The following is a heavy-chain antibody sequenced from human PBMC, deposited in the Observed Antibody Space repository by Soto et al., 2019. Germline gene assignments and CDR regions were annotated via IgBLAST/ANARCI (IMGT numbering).Heavy chain of an antibody. CDR3: ARDRRYYDSSGHNWFDP. Sequence: PETVSLTCTVSGGSVSSGSYYWSWIRQPPGKGLEWTGYIYYSGSTNYNPSLKSRVNISVDTSKNQFSLKLSSVTAADTAVYYCARDRRYYDSSGHNWFDPWGQGTLVTVSS. CDR1: GGSVSSGSYY. D-gene: IGHD3-22*01. V-gene: IGHV4-61*01. J-gene: IGHJ5*02. CDR2: IYYSGST.